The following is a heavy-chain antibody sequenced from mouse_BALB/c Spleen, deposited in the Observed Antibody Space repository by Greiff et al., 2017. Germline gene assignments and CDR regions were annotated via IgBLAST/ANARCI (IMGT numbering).Heavy chain of an antibody. CDR1: GYSITSGYY. Sequence: VQLKESGPGLVKPSQSLSLTCSVTGYSITSGYYWNWIRQFPGNKLEWMGYISYDGSNNYNPSLKNRISITRDTSKNQFFLKLNSVTTEDTATYYCARGPITWFAYWGQGTLVTVSA. V-gene: IGHV3-6*02. CDR2: ISYDGSN. D-gene: IGHD2-4*01. CDR3: ARGPITWFAY. J-gene: IGHJ3*01.